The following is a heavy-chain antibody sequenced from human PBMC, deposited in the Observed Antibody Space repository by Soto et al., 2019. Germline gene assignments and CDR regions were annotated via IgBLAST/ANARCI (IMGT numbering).Heavy chain of an antibody. CDR3: GRGGPLLYFDY. V-gene: IGHV1-18*01. D-gene: IGHD1-26*01. CDR1: GYIFTHYG. CDR2: INPNTGDT. Sequence: QVQLVQSGAEVKNPGASVKASCKASGYIFTHYGINWVRQAPGQGLEWMGWINPNTGDTKYAQKFQGRVTMTTDTFTTQAHKGVRRLRSDGTGLHFFGRGGPLLYFDYCGQGTLVTVSS. J-gene: IGHJ4*02.